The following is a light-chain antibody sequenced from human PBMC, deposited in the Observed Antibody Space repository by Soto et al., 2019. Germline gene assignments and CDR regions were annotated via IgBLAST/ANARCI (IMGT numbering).Light chain of an antibody. CDR3: QQSSSYPDT. CDR2: ATS. J-gene: IGKJ2*01. CDR1: QGINNW. V-gene: IGKV1D-16*01. Sequence: DIQMTQSPYSLSASVGDRVTITCRASQGINNWLAWYQHKPEKDTKSLIYATSILQSGVPSRFSGSGSGTDFTLTISSLHTEDFATYYCQQSSSYPDTFGQGIKLAIK.